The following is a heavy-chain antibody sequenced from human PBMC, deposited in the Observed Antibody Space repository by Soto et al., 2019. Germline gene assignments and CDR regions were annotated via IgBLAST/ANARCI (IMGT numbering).Heavy chain of an antibody. CDR1: GGSVTNSSYY. J-gene: IGHJ4*02. D-gene: IGHD4-17*01. V-gene: IGHV4-39*01. Sequence: SETLSRTCTFSGGSVTNSSYYWGWIRQSPGKGLEWIGSVYYRGRSYSKSSVKSRVTISVDTSKNRFSLSLNSVTASDTAVYFCVSQRTTVPTQAYFDYWGPGALVTVSS. CDR2: VYYRGRS. CDR3: VSQRTTVPTQAYFDY.